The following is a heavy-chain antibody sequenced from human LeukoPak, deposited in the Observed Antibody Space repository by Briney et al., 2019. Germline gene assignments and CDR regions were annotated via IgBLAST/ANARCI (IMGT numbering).Heavy chain of an antibody. CDR1: GDSIITYY. D-gene: IGHD5-12*01. CDR2: MYYSGST. CDR3: ARHSRGYDSEFGY. Sequence: PSETLSLTCTVSGDSIITYYWSWIRQPPGKGLEWIGYMYYSGSTNYNPSPKSRVTISVDKSRNQFSLTLSSVTAADTAVYYCARHSRGYDSEFGYWGQGTLVTVSS. V-gene: IGHV4-59*08. J-gene: IGHJ4*02.